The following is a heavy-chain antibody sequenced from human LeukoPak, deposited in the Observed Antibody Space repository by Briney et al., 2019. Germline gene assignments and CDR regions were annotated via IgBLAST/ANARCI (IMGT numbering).Heavy chain of an antibody. J-gene: IGHJ4*02. CDR1: GFTFSSKS. V-gene: IGHV3-48*04. D-gene: IGHD6-13*01. Sequence: GGSLRLSCAASGFTFSSKSLNWVRQAPGKGLEWVSYINFSSKTIYYADSVKGRFTISRDNAKNSLYLQMNSLRAEDTAAYYCARGPGITVGGTFDYWGQGTLVTVSS. CDR3: ARGPGITVGGTFDY. CDR2: INFSSKTI.